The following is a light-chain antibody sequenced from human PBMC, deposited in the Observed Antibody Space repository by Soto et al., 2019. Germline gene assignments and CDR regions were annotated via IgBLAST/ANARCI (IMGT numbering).Light chain of an antibody. CDR1: SSNIGSNY. CDR2: RNN. Sequence: QSVLTQPPSASGTPGQRVTISCSGSSSNIGSNYVYWYQQLPGTAPKLLIYRNNQRPSGVPDRFSGSKSGTSASLAISGPRSEEGGDFYWPAGDYTLGGYVFGTGTK. J-gene: IGLJ1*01. CDR3: PAGDYTLGGYV. V-gene: IGLV1-47*01.